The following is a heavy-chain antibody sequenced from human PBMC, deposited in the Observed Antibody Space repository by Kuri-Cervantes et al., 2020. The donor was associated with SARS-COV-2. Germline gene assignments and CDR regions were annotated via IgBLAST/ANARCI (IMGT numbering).Heavy chain of an antibody. Sequence: GESLKTSCAAFGFTFSSDAIPWVRQAPGKGLEWVAIISYDGSNTYYADSVKGRFTISRDNSKNTLYLQMNSLRTEDTAIYYCARDRVGVHDYWGQGTLVTVSS. J-gene: IGHJ4*02. D-gene: IGHD2-21*01. CDR3: ARDRVGVHDY. V-gene: IGHV3-30-3*01. CDR2: ISYDGSNT. CDR1: GFTFSSDA.